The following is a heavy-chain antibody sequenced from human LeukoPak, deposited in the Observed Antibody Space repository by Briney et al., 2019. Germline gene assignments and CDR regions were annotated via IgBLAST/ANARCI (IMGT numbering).Heavy chain of an antibody. CDR1: GYTFTGYY. Sequence: ASVKVSCKTSGYTFTGYYMHWLRQAPGQGPEWMGWLNPNTGETKFARKFQGRVTTSRDTSIYTAYMELNRLTSDDTAVYYCARALHNWNDQGSDHWGQGTLVTVS. J-gene: IGHJ4*02. D-gene: IGHD1-1*01. CDR2: LNPNTGET. CDR3: ARALHNWNDQGSDH. V-gene: IGHV1-2*02.